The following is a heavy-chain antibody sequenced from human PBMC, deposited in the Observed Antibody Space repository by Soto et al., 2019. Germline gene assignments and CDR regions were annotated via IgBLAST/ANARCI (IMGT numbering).Heavy chain of an antibody. CDR3: ARNGEPWISGSYFDY. Sequence: QVQLQESGPGLVKPSQTLSLTCTVSGGSISSGGYYWSWIRQHPGKGLEWIGYIYYSGSTYYNPSLQGRVTRSVDTSKNQFSLKLSSVTGADMAVYYCARNGEPWISGSYFDYWGHGTLVTLSP. J-gene: IGHJ4*01. D-gene: IGHD5-12*01. CDR2: IYYSGST. CDR1: GGSISSGGYY. V-gene: IGHV4-31*03.